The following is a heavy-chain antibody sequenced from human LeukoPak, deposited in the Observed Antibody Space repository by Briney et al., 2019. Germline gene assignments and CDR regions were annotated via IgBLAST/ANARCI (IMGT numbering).Heavy chain of an antibody. J-gene: IGHJ3*02. CDR1: GGSFSDYF. D-gene: IGHD3-10*01. V-gene: IGHV4-34*01. CDR2: INHSGST. Sequence: SETLSLTCAVYGGSFSDYFWTWIRQPPGKVLEWIGVINHSGSTNYNPSLKSRVTMSLDTSKNQFSLKLSSVTAADTAVYYCARLWPGGSWAFDIWGQGTMVTVSS. CDR3: ARLWPGGSWAFDI.